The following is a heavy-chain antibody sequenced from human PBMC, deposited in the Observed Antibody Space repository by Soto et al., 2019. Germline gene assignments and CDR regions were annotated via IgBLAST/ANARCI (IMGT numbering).Heavy chain of an antibody. CDR2: INHSGST. J-gene: IGHJ4*02. CDR3: ARGRKVVVVVAAPVFDY. V-gene: IGHV4-34*01. D-gene: IGHD2-15*01. CDR1: GGSFSGYY. Sequence: SETLSLTCAVYGGSFSGYYWSWIRQPPGKGLEWIGEINHSGSTNYNPSLKSRVTISVDTSKNQFSLKLSSVTAADTAVYYCARGRKVVVVVAAPVFDYWGQGTLVTVSS.